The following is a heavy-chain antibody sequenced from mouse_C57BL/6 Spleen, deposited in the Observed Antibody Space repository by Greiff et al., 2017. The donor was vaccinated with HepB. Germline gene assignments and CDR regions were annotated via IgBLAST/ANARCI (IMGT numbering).Heavy chain of an antibody. CDR1: GYTFTSYW. D-gene: IGHD1-1*01. J-gene: IGHJ4*01. V-gene: IGHV1-64*01. CDR3: ARQFYYGSTYYYAMDY. CDR2: IHPNSGST. Sequence: QVQLQQSGAELVKPGASVKLSCKASGYTFTSYWMHWVKQRPGQGLEWIGMIHPNSGSTNYNEKFKSKATLTVDKSSSTAYMQLSSLTSEDSAVYYCARQFYYGSTYYYAMDYWGQGTSVTVSS.